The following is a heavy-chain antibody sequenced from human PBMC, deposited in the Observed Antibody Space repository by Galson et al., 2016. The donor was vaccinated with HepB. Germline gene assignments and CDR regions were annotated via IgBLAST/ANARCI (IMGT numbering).Heavy chain of an antibody. CDR1: GFSFSDYY. J-gene: IGHJ6*02. CDR2: ISISSSYT. V-gene: IGHV3-11*06. D-gene: IGHD6-19*01. Sequence: SLRLSCAASGFSFSDYYMSWIRQAPGKGLEWVSYISISSSYTNDADSVKGRFTISRDDAKNSLYLQMNSLRAEDTAVYYCARNYFIGVAGTDYGMDVWGQGTLFTVSS. CDR3: ARNYFIGVAGTDYGMDV.